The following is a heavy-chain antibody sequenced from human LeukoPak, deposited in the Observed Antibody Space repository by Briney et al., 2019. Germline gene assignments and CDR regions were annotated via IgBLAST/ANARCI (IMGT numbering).Heavy chain of an antibody. CDR3: ARGVPNCSRTSCYFNY. CDR1: GDSISSYS. V-gene: IGHV4-59*01. CDR2: LHYSGIT. D-gene: IGHD2-2*01. J-gene: IGHJ4*02. Sequence: SETLSLTCTVSGDSISSYSWSWIRQPPGKGLEWIGYLHYSGITSYNPSLKSRVTISADTSRNQFSPKLTSVTAADTAVYYCARGVPNCSRTSCYFNYWGQGTLVSVSS.